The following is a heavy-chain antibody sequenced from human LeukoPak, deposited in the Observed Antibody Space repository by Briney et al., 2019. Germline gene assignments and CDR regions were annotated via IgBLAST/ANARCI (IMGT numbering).Heavy chain of an antibody. D-gene: IGHD2-2*01. V-gene: IGHV3-48*01. Sequence: PGGSLRLSCEASGFTFSAYSMSWVRQAPGKGLEWISYIRSSSTTIYYADSVKGRFTISRDNAENSLYLQMNSVRVEDTAVYFCARDSRSHCGTDACYGPYFDYWGQGTLVAASS. CDR3: ARDSRSHCGTDACYGPYFDY. J-gene: IGHJ4*02. CDR2: IRSSSTTI. CDR1: GFTFSAYS.